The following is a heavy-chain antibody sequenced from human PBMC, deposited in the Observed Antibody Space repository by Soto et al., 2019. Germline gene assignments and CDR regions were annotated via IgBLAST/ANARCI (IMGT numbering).Heavy chain of an antibody. J-gene: IGHJ5*02. CDR3: ARVGSSGWYLSDNWFDP. CDR1: GFTFSSYA. Sequence: PGGSLRLSCAASGFTFSSYAMHWVRQAPGKGLEWVAVISYDGSNKYYADSVKGRFTISRDNSKNTLYLQMNSLRAEDTAVYYCARVGSSGWYLSDNWFDPWGQGTLVTVSS. CDR2: ISYDGSNK. D-gene: IGHD6-19*01. V-gene: IGHV3-30-3*01.